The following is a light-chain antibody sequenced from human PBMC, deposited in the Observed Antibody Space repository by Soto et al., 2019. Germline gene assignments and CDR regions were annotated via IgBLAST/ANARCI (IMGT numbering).Light chain of an antibody. CDR1: SSDVGGYNY. J-gene: IGLJ1*01. Sequence: SALTQPASVSGSPGQSITISCTGTSSDVGGYNYVSWYQQHPGKAPKLMIYDVSNRPSGVSNRFSGSKSGNTASLTIFGLQAEDEADYYCSSYTSTSTPYVFETGTKVTVL. CDR2: DVS. CDR3: SSYTSTSTPYV. V-gene: IGLV2-14*01.